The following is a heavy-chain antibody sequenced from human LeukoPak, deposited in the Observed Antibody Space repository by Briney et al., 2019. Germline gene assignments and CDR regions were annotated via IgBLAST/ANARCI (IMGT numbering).Heavy chain of an antibody. CDR3: ARDPGYESWSPFWGGMDV. CDR2: ITRDGSST. D-gene: IGHD3-16*01. CDR1: GFTFSSSW. J-gene: IGHJ6*04. V-gene: IGHV3-74*01. Sequence: GGSLRLSCAASGFTFSSSWMHWVRQAPGKGLVWVSRITRDGSSTTYADSVRGRFTTSRDNAKNTLYLQMDSLRDDDTAVYYCARDPGYESWSPFWGGMDVWGNGTTVIVSS.